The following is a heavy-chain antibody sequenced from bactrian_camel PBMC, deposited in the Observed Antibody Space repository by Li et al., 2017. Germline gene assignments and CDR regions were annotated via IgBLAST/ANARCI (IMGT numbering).Heavy chain of an antibody. V-gene: IGHV3-3*01. Sequence: VQLVESGGGSVQTGGSLRLSCVVSGHSRGSNCVGWYRLPPGRAPAEREGIAAIRRSGGETWYAGSVKGRFTISRESGKNTVHLQMNSLMPEDSGVYYCAGDRSYGAWYMESQYKYWGRGTQVTVS. CDR2: IRRSGGET. CDR1: GHSRGSNC. J-gene: IGHJ4*01. CDR3: AGDRSYGAWYMESQYKY. D-gene: IGHD6*01.